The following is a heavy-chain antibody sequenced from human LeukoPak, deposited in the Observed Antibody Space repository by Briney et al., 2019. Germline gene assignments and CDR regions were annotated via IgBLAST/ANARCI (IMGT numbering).Heavy chain of an antibody. Sequence: SETLSLTCAVYGGSFSGYYWSWIRQPPGKGLEWIGEINHSGSTSYNPSLKSRVTISVDTSKNQFSLKLSSVTAADTAVYYCARGLGYYGSGSYGYWGQGTLVTVSS. CDR3: ARGLGYYGSGSYGY. D-gene: IGHD3-10*01. CDR2: INHSGST. V-gene: IGHV4-34*01. CDR1: GGSFSGYY. J-gene: IGHJ4*02.